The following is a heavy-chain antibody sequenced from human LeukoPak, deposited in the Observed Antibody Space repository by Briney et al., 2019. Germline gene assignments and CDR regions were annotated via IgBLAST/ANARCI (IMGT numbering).Heavy chain of an antibody. D-gene: IGHD6-13*01. Sequence: GRSLRLSCAASGFTFSSYAMHWVRQAPGKELEWVAVISYDGSNKYYADSVKGRFTISRDNSKNTLYLQMNSLRAEDTAVYYCARETLPYSSSWTLFDYWGQGTLVTVSS. CDR2: ISYDGSNK. CDR3: ARETLPYSSSWTLFDY. V-gene: IGHV3-30*04. CDR1: GFTFSSYA. J-gene: IGHJ4*02.